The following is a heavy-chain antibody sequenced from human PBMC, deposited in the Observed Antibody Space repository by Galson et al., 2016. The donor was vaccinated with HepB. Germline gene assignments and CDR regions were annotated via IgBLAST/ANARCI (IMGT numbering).Heavy chain of an antibody. CDR2: ISRSGDST. V-gene: IGHV3-23*01. J-gene: IGHJ6*03. D-gene: IGHD2-2*01. CDR3: VQGSTAPAV. Sequence: SLRLSCAASGFTFRNYGMTWVRQAPGKGLEVVSSISRSGDSTDYADPVKGRFTISRDNSKNTLSLQMNSLTADDTAIYYCVQGSTAPAVWGKGTTVTVS. CDR1: GFTFRNYG.